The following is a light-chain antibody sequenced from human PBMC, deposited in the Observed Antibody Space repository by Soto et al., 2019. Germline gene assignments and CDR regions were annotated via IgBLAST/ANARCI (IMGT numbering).Light chain of an antibody. CDR1: SSDVGGYNY. Sequence: QSVLTQPASVSGSPGQSITISCTGTSSDVGGYNYVSWYQQHPGKAPKLMIYEVSNRPSGVSNRFSGSKSGNTASLTISGLQADDEADYYCSSYTSISIDYVFGTGTKVTVL. CDR3: SSYTSISIDYV. J-gene: IGLJ1*01. V-gene: IGLV2-14*01. CDR2: EVS.